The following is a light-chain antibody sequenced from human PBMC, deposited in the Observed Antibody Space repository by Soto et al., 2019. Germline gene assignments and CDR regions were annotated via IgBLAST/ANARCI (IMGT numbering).Light chain of an antibody. CDR3: QQSHRTPLT. CDR2: GAS. Sequence: DLQMTQSPSSLSASVGDRVTITCRASQSISTHLNWYQQKPGKAPKLLIYGASSLQSGVPSRFGGSGSGTDFTLTISSLQPEDFATYYCQQSHRTPLTFGGGTKVEIK. CDR1: QSISTH. J-gene: IGKJ4*01. V-gene: IGKV1-39*01.